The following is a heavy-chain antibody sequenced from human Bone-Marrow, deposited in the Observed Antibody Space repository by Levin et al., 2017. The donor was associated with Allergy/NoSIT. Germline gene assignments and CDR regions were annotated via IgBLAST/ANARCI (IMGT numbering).Heavy chain of an antibody. J-gene: IGHJ4*02. Sequence: GGSLRLSCAASGFTFSDPYMNWVRQAPGQGLEWVGRIRNKKGNFITEYAASVKGRFTISRDDSKNSLYLQMNSLKTDDTAVYFCSTDRSGSPDYWGQGTLVTVSS. CDR3: STDRSGSPDY. D-gene: IGHD6-25*01. CDR1: GFTFSDPY. CDR2: IRNKKGNFIT. V-gene: IGHV3-72*01.